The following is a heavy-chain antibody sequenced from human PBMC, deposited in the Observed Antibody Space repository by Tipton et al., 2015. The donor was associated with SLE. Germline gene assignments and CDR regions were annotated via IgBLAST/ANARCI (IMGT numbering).Heavy chain of an antibody. CDR1: GASVSKYY. CDR3: AKGPSTPPDWYLDS. D-gene: IGHD2-21*02. J-gene: IGHJ4*02. CDR2: ISYTGAT. Sequence: GASVSKYYCSWIRQTPGKGLEYIGYISYTGATNYNPSLKSRVTISVDNSKNQFSLKLRSVTAADTAVYYCAKGPSTPPDWYLDSWGQGSLVTVSS. V-gene: IGHV4-59*02.